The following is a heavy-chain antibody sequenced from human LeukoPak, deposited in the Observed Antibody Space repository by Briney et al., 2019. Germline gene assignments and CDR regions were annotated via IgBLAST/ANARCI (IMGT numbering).Heavy chain of an antibody. J-gene: IGHJ4*02. Sequence: GGSLRLSCVASGFTFENYWMSWVRQAPGKGPEWVANIKQDGGVEHYMGSVKGRFTISRDNAKNSLILQMNSLRAEDTAVYYCARWAGVTDYWGQGTLVTVSS. D-gene: IGHD5-18*01. V-gene: IGHV3-7*01. CDR1: GFTFENYW. CDR2: IKQDGGVE. CDR3: ARWAGVTDY.